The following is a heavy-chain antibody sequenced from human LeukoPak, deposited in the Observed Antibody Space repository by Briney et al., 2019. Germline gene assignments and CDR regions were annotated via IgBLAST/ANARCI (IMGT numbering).Heavy chain of an antibody. CDR2: INPSGGST. J-gene: IGHJ4*02. D-gene: IGHD5-12*01. CDR3: ARDYQYSGHMGFFDY. V-gene: IGHV1-46*01. CDR1: GYTFTTYF. Sequence: ASVKVSCKASGYTFTTYFIHWVRQAPGQGLEWMGIINPSGGSTSYPQKFQGRVTMTRDTSTSTVYMELSSLRSEDTAVYYCARDYQYSGHMGFFDYWGQGTPVTVSS.